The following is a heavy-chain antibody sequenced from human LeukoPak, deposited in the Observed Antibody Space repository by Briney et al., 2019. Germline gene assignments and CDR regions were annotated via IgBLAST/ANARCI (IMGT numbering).Heavy chain of an antibody. D-gene: IGHD4-17*01. CDR3: ATDGAGDYLNH. CDR1: GYIFSELS. V-gene: IGHV1-24*01. CDR2: FNPEDGKT. J-gene: IGHJ4*02. Sequence: GASVKVSCKVSGYIFSELSTHWVRQAPGQGLEWMGGFNPEDGKTFYAQKFQGRVNMTEDTSTDTAYMELSSLSYDDTAVYYCATDGAGDYLNHWGQGTLVTVSS.